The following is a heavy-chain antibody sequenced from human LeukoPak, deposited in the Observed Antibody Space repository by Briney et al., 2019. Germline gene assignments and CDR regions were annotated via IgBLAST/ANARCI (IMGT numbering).Heavy chain of an antibody. CDR2: ISAYNGNT. CDR1: GYTFISYG. D-gene: IGHD6-19*01. J-gene: IGHJ4*02. Sequence: GASVKVSCKASGYTFISYGISWVRQAPGQGLEWMGWISAYNGNTNYAQKFQGRVTMTTDTSTSTAYTELRSLKFDDTAVYYCVRGRKLYSSGWYVEDDYWGQGTLVTVSS. CDR3: VRGRKLYSSGWYVEDDY. V-gene: IGHV1-18*01.